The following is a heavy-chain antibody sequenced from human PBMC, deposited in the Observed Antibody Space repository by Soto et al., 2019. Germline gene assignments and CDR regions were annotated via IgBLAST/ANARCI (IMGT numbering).Heavy chain of an antibody. J-gene: IGHJ6*02. CDR1: GYSFTSYW. D-gene: IGHD6-13*01. V-gene: IGHV5-10-1*01. Sequence: SLKISCKGSGYSFTSYWISWVRQMPGKGLEWMGRIDPSDSYTNYSPSFQGHVTSSADKSISTAYLQWSSLKASDTAMYYCARRPKGKGAAEETADGMDVWGQGTTVTV. CDR3: ARRPKGKGAAEETADGMDV. CDR2: IDPSDSYT.